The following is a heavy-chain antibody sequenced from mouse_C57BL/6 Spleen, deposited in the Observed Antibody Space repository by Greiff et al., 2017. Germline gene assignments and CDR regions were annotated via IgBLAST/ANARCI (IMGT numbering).Heavy chain of an antibody. CDR3: ARGGSSYY. CDR2: ISYDGSN. D-gene: IGHD1-1*01. CDR1: GYSITSGYY. V-gene: IGHV3-6*01. Sequence: ESGPGLVKPSQSLSLTCSVTGYSITSGYYWNWIRQFPGNKLEWMGYISYDGSNNYNPSLKNRISITRDTSKNQFFLKLNSVTTEDTATYYCARGGSSYYWGQGTTLTVSS. J-gene: IGHJ2*01.